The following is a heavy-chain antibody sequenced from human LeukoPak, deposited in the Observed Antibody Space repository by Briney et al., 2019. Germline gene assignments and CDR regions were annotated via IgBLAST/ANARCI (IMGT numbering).Heavy chain of an antibody. J-gene: IGHJ5*02. D-gene: IGHD3-16*01. CDR1: GFKFTNYF. CDR2: IYPINSDT. CDR3: ARQRFTMRAYAGNWFDP. V-gene: IGHV5-51*01. Sequence: GESLKISCQAFGFKFTNYFIGWVRQMPGKGLEWVGIIYPINSDTRYSPTLQGQVTISADKSINTAYLQWSSLKASDTAMYYCARQRFTMRAYAGNWFDPWGQGTLVTVSS.